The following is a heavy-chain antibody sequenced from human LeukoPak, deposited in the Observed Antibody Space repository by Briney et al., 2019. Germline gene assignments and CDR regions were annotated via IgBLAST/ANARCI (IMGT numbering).Heavy chain of an antibody. CDR1: GFTFSRYT. Sequence: GGSLRLSCSASGFTFSRYTMHWVRQAPGKGLEWVALLAYDETFRYYADSVKGRFTISRDTAKTTLDLQMNSLTTEDTALYHCAREADGFDIWGQGTMVTVSS. CDR3: AREADGFDI. CDR2: LAYDETFR. J-gene: IGHJ3*02. V-gene: IGHV3-30*01.